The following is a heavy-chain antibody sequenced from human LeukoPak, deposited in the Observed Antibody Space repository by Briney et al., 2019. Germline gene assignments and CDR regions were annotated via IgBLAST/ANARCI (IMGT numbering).Heavy chain of an antibody. CDR2: LYADGGT. V-gene: IGHV3-66*01. D-gene: IGHD2-21*02. J-gene: IGHJ3*01. Sequence: GGSLRLSCAASGFTVNSDYMNWVRQAPGKGLEWVSVLYADGGTSYAESVKGRFTVSRDNSKNTLYLQMNSLRVEDTAVYYCARDQVGCGGDCYGDAFDLWGQGTLVTVSS. CDR1: GFTVNSDY. CDR3: ARDQVGCGGDCYGDAFDL.